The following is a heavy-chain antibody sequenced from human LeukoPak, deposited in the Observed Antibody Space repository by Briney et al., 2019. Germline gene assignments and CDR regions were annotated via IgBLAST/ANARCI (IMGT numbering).Heavy chain of an antibody. J-gene: IGHJ6*03. V-gene: IGHV4-34*01. D-gene: IGHD2-2*01. CDR2: INHSGST. CDR1: GGSFSGYY. CDR3: AREKLGYCSSTSCLSYYYYYYMDV. Sequence: SETLSLTCAVYGGSFSGYYWSCIRQPPGKGVEWIGEINHSGSTNYNPSLKSRVTISVDTSKNQFSLKLSSVTAADTAVYYCAREKLGYCSSTSCLSYYYYYYMDVWGKGTTVSVSS.